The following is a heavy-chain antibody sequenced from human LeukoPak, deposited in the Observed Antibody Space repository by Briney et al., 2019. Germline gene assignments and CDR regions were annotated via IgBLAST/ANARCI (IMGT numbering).Heavy chain of an antibody. CDR1: GGSINTNPNY. Sequence: SETLSLTCTVSGGSINTNPNYWSWIRQHPGKGLEWIGYIYYSGSTYYNPSLKSRVTISVDTSKNQFSLKLSSVTAADAAVYYCAARDGYNSDYWGQGTLVTVSS. CDR3: AARDGYNSDY. J-gene: IGHJ4*02. D-gene: IGHD5-24*01. V-gene: IGHV4-31*03. CDR2: IYYSGST.